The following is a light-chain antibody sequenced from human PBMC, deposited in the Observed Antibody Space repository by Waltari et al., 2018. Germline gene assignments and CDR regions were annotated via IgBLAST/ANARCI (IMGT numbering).Light chain of an antibody. Sequence: DIQMTQSPSSVSASVGDRVTISCRASQAISSWLVWYQQKPGKAPKLLIFAASSLQRGVPSRFSGSGSGTDFTLTISSLQPEDFATYYCLQDYNYPRTFGQGTKVEIK. CDR1: QAISSW. CDR3: LQDYNYPRT. V-gene: IGKV1-12*01. CDR2: AAS. J-gene: IGKJ1*01.